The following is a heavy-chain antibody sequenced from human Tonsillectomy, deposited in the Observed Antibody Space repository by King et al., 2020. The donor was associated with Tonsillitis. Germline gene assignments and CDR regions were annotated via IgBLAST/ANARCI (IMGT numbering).Heavy chain of an antibody. J-gene: IGHJ4*02. CDR3: AGSGATFDY. Sequence: VQLQESGPGLVKPSQTLSLTCTVSGVSITSGGYYWSWVRQHPGKGLEWIGQIYHSGSTYYSPPLRSRVTKSADTSENQFSLKLTSVTAADTAVYYRAGSGATFDYWGQGTLVTVSS. CDR1: GVSITSGGYY. CDR2: IYHSGST. D-gene: IGHD2-15*01. V-gene: IGHV4-31*03.